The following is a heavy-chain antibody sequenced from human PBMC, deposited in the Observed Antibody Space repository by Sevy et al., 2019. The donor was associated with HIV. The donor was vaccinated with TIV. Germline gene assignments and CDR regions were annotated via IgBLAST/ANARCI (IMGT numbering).Heavy chain of an antibody. CDR2: IYHSGST. V-gene: IGHV4-38-2*01. CDR3: ATIRDDVYSYGYLGY. CDR1: GYSISSGYY. Sequence: SETLSLTCAVSGYSISSGYYWGWIRQPPGKGLEWIGSIYHSGSTYYNPSLKSRVTISVDTSKNQFSLKLSSVTAAATTVYYCATIRDDVYSYGYLGYWGQGTLVTVSS. D-gene: IGHD5-18*01. J-gene: IGHJ4*02.